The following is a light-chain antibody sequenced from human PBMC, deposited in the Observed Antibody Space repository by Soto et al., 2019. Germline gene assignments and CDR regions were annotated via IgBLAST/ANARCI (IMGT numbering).Light chain of an antibody. CDR3: QQANSFPIT. V-gene: IGKV1D-12*01. J-gene: IGKJ5*01. CDR2: AAS. Sequence: IKMTQSPSSLSSSVGDKVSITYRASQGISSWLAWYRQKPGKAPKLLIYAASRLQSGVPSRFSGSGSRTDFTLTISSLQPEDFATYYCQQANSFPITFGQGTRLEI. CDR1: QGISSW.